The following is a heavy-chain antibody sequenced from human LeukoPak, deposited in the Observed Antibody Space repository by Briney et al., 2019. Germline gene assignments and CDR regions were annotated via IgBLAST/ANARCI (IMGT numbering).Heavy chain of an antibody. CDR1: GGSIIDSSYY. J-gene: IGHJ4*02. CDR2: IYYFGTT. V-gene: IGHV4-39*07. CDR3: ARDSHAWYGQYYFDF. D-gene: IGHD6-13*01. Sequence: SETLSLTCTVSGGSIIDSSYYWGWIRQPPGKGLEWLGNIYYFGTTLRNPSLKSRVTMSVDTSKNQFSLKFSSVTAADTAVYYCARDSHAWYGQYYFDFWGQGALVTVSS.